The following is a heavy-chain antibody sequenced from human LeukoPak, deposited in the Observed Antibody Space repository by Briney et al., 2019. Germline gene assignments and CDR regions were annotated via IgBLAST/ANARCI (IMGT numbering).Heavy chain of an antibody. J-gene: IGHJ6*03. CDR1: GFTFSSYA. Sequence: GGSLRLSCAASGFTFSSYAMHWVRQAPGKGLEWVAVISYDGSNKYYADSVKGRFTISRDNSKNTLYLQMNSLRAEDTAVYYCARDAEDIVLMVYAVGSVMDVWGKGTTVTVSS. CDR3: ARDAEDIVLMVYAVGSVMDV. D-gene: IGHD2-8*01. CDR2: ISYDGSNK. V-gene: IGHV3-30-3*01.